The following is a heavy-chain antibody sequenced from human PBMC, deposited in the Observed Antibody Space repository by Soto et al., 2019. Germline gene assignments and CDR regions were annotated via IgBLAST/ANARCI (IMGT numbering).Heavy chain of an antibody. D-gene: IGHD3-10*01. V-gene: IGHV4-39*01. Sequence: SETLSLTCTVSGGSISSSSYYWGWIRQPPGKGLEWIGSIYYSGSTYYNSSLKSRVTISVDTSKNQFSLKLSSVTAADTAVYYCAGPGYYYGSGSYYQDYYGMDVWGQGTTVTVSS. CDR1: GGSISSSSYY. CDR2: IYYSGST. CDR3: AGPGYYYGSGSYYQDYYGMDV. J-gene: IGHJ6*02.